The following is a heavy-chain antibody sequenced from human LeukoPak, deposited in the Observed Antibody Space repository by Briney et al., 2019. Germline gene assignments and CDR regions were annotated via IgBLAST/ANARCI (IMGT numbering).Heavy chain of an antibody. J-gene: IGHJ4*02. V-gene: IGHV3-23*01. D-gene: IGHD2-2*02. Sequence: PGGSLRLSCAASGFTFSTFAMSWVRQAPGKGLEWVSTISGSGNTTYYADSVKGRFTLSRDNSKNTLDLQMSSLRAEAKAVYYCAKGGYCSSSSCYTIPMDYWGQGTLVTVSS. CDR2: ISGSGNTT. CDR3: AKGGYCSSSSCYTIPMDY. CDR1: GFTFSTFA.